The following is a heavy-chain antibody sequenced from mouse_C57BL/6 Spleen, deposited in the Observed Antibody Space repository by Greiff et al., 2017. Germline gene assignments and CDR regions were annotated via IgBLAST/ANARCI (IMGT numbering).Heavy chain of an antibody. V-gene: IGHV5-9-1*02. CDR3: TRGTMDDYGLDY. Sequence: EVKLVESGEGLVKPGGSLKLSCAASGFTFSSYAMSWVRQTPEKRLEWVAYISSGGDYIYYADTVKGRFTISRDNARNTQYLQMSSLKSEDTAMYYCTRGTMDDYGLDYWGQGTTLTVSS. J-gene: IGHJ2*01. D-gene: IGHD2-4*01. CDR2: ISSGGDYI. CDR1: GFTFSSYA.